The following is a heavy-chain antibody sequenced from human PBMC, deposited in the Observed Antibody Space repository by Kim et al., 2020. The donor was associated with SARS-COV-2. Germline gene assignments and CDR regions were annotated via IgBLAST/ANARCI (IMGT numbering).Heavy chain of an antibody. V-gene: IGHV3-43*02. Sequence: GGSLRLSCAASGFTFDDSAIHWVRQVPGKGLEWVSLISSNGDTKYYADSVKGRFTISIDNSKKSVYLQMNGLRTEDTALYYCVRASGWLIRYWGQGTQVTVSS. CDR3: VRASGWLIRY. J-gene: IGHJ4*02. D-gene: IGHD6-19*01. CDR2: ISSNGDTK. CDR1: GFTFDDSA.